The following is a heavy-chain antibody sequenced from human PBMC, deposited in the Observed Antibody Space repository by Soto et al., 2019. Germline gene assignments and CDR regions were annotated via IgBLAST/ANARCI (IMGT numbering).Heavy chain of an antibody. CDR3: ARASYDSSTYYLDY. Sequence: QVQLQESGPGLVKPSQTLSLTCTVSGASISGGDYYWTWIRQPPGKGLEWIGSIYYTGNTYSNPSLESRLSISVDPYNNQFALRLTSVTAPDTAIYYSARASYDSSTYYLDYWGQGTLVTVSS. CDR1: GASISGGDYY. D-gene: IGHD3-22*01. V-gene: IGHV4-30-4*01. CDR2: IYYTGNT. J-gene: IGHJ4*02.